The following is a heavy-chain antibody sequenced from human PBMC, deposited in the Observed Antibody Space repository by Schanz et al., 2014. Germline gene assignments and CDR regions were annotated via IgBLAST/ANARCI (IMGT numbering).Heavy chain of an antibody. Sequence: EVQLLESGGGLVQPGGSLRLSCAASGFTFSDYAMCWVRQAPGKGLEWVSYVSRSTPDIYYADSVKGRFTMSRDNAKNSVFLQMNSLRAEDTAVYYCVRDSFFAFDYWGQGTLVTVSS. CDR1: GFTFSDYA. D-gene: IGHD3-3*01. CDR2: VSRSTPDI. V-gene: IGHV3-48*01. CDR3: VRDSFFAFDY. J-gene: IGHJ4*02.